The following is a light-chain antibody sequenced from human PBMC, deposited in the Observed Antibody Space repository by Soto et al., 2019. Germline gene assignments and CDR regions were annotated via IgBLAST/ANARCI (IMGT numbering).Light chain of an antibody. CDR3: MRALQIPA. V-gene: IGKV2-28*01. Sequence: VMTQSPLALPVTPGEPAFISCRNSESLLQSNGYNYLNWYLQKPGQSPQLLIFLASTRASVVPDRLSGSGSGKDFTLTISRVEAEDVGVYYCMRALQIPAFGQGTKVEI. CDR2: LAS. CDR1: ESLLQSNGYNY. J-gene: IGKJ1*01.